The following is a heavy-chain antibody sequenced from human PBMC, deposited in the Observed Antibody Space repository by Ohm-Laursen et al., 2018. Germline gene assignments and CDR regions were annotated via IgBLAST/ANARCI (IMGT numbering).Heavy chain of an antibody. J-gene: IGHJ4*02. D-gene: IGHD4-23*01. CDR2: INWNRGSI. CDR1: GFNFDDYA. V-gene: IGHV3-9*01. CDR3: AKDRGNSRGDYFDY. Sequence: SLRLSCTASGFNFDDYAMHWVRQAPGKGLEWVSGINWNRGSIGYADSVKGRFTISRGNAKNSLYLQMNSLRAEDTALYYCAKDRGNSRGDYFDYWGQGTLVTVSS.